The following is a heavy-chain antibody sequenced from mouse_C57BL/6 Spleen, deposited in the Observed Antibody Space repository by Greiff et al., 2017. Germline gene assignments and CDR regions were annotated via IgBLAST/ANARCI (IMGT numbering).Heavy chain of an antibody. CDR3: ARGGVYYGNYDWYFDV. V-gene: IGHV1-77*01. CDR2: IGPGSGST. Sequence: VQLQQSGAELVKPGASVKISCKASGYTFTDYYINWVKQRPGQGLEWIGKIGPGSGSTYYNEKFKGKATLTADKSSSTAYMQLSSLTSEDSAVYFCARGGVYYGNYDWYFDVWGTGTTVTVSS. J-gene: IGHJ1*03. CDR1: GYTFTDYY. D-gene: IGHD2-1*01.